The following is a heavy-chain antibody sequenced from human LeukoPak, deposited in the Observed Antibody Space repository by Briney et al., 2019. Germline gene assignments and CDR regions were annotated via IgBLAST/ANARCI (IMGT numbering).Heavy chain of an antibody. Sequence: SETLSLTCTVSGYSISSGYYWGWIRQPPGMGLEWIGSIYHSGSTNYNPSLKSRVTISVDTSKNQFSLKLSSVTAADTAVYYCARARYSSGWIDYWGQGTLVTVSS. V-gene: IGHV4-38-2*02. CDR1: GYSISSGYY. D-gene: IGHD6-19*01. J-gene: IGHJ4*02. CDR3: ARARYSSGWIDY. CDR2: IYHSGST.